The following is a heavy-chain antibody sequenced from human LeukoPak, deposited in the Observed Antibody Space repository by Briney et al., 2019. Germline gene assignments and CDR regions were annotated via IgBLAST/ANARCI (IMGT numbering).Heavy chain of an antibody. D-gene: IGHD3-22*01. Sequence: PGGSLRLSCAASGFTFSSYAMSWVRQAPGKGLEWVSAISGSGGSTYYADSVKGRFTISRDNSKNTLYLQMNSLRAEDTAVYYCAKGSFFTISMIVVVPFDYWGQGTLVTVFS. CDR3: AKGSFFTISMIVVVPFDY. J-gene: IGHJ4*02. CDR2: ISGSGGST. V-gene: IGHV3-23*01. CDR1: GFTFSSYA.